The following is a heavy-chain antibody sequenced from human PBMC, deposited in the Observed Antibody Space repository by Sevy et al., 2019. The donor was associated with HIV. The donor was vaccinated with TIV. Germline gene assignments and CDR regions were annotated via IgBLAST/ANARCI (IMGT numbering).Heavy chain of an antibody. D-gene: IGHD3-22*01. CDR3: ARDALDSSGYYFGGHDY. CDR2: IKQDGSEK. Sequence: GGSLRLSCAASGFTFRSYWMSWVRQAPGKGLEWVANIKQDGSEKYYVDSVKGRFTISRDNAKNSLFLQMNSLGAEDTAVYYCARDALDSSGYYFGGHDYWGQGTLVTVSS. J-gene: IGHJ4*02. CDR1: GFTFRSYW. V-gene: IGHV3-7*01.